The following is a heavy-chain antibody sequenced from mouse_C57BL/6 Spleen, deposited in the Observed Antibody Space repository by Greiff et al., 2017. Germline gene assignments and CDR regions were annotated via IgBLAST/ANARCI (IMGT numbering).Heavy chain of an antibody. CDR3: ARLGIYYGSSYDAMDY. V-gene: IGHV1-61*01. J-gene: IGHJ4*01. CDR1: GYTFTSYW. D-gene: IGHD1-1*01. CDR2: IYPSDSET. Sequence: VQLQQPGAELVRPGSSVKLSCKASGYTFTSYWMDWVKQRPGQGLEWIGNIYPSDSETHYNQKFKDKATLTVDKSSSTAYMQLSSLTSEDSAVYYCARLGIYYGSSYDAMDYWGQGTSVTVSS.